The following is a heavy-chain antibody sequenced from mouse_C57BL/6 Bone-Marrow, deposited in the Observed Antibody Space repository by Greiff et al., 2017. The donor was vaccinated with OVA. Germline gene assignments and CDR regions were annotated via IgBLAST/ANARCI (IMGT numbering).Heavy chain of an antibody. J-gene: IGHJ3*01. V-gene: IGHV1-81*01. CDR2: IYPRSGNT. Sequence: QVQLQQSGPELVKPGDSVKISCKASGYTFTSYGISWVKQRTGQGLEWIGEIYPRSGNTYYNEKFKGKATLTADKSSSTAYMELRSLTSEDSAVYFCARKAYPWGQGTLVTVSA. CDR3: ARKAYP. D-gene: IGHD3-2*02. CDR1: GYTFTSYG.